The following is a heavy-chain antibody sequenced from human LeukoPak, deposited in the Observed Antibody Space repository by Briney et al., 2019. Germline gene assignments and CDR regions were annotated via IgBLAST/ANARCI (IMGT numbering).Heavy chain of an antibody. CDR3: ARGGNSGSYLAFDY. CDR1: GGSFSGYY. CDR2: INHSGST. D-gene: IGHD1-26*01. J-gene: IGHJ4*02. Sequence: SETLSLTCAVYGGSFSGYYWSWIRQPPGKGLEWIGEINHSGSTNYNPSLKSRVTISVDTSKNQFSLKLSSVTAADTAVYYCARGGNSGSYLAFDYWGQGTLVTVSS. V-gene: IGHV4-34*01.